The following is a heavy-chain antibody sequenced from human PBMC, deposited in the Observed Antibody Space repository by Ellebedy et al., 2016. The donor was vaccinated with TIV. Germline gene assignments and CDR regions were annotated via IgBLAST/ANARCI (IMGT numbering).Heavy chain of an antibody. Sequence: GESLKISCAASGFTLSGYWMHWVRQAPGKGLGWVSRINSDGSTTAYVDSVEGRFTISRDNAKNTLNLQMNSLRAEDTAVYYCARVLDSSRWNGRYFDLWGRGTLVTVSS. D-gene: IGHD6-13*01. CDR1: GFTLSGYW. V-gene: IGHV3-74*01. J-gene: IGHJ2*01. CDR2: INSDGSTT. CDR3: ARVLDSSRWNGRYFDL.